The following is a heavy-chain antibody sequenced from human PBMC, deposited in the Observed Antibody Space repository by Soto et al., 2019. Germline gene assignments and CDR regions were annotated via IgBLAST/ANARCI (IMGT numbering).Heavy chain of an antibody. J-gene: IGHJ3*02. CDR2: IWYDGSNK. CDR1: GFTFSSYG. D-gene: IGHD6-25*01. V-gene: IGHV3-33*01. Sequence: QVQLVESGGGVVQPGRSLRLSCAASGFTFSSYGMHWVRQAPGKGLEWVAVIWYDGSNKYYADSVKGRFTISRDKYKNTLYLQMSSLRAEDTAVYYCARVVGYGFDIGGQGTMVTVSS. CDR3: ARVVGYGFDI.